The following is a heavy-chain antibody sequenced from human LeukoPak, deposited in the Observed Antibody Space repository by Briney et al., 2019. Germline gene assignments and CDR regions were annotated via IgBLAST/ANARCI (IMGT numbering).Heavy chain of an antibody. J-gene: IGHJ6*03. Sequence: PSETLSLTCTVSGGSISNYYWSWIRQPPGEGLEWIGYIYYSGSTKYNPSLKSRVTISVDTSKNQFSLRLSSVTAADTAVYYCARDWGVSARPGYMDVWGKGTTVTVSS. CDR3: ARDWGVSARPGYMDV. V-gene: IGHV4-59*01. D-gene: IGHD6-6*01. CDR2: IYYSGST. CDR1: GGSISNYY.